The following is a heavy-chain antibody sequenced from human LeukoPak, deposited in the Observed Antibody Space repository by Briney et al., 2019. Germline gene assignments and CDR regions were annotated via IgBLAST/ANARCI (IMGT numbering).Heavy chain of an antibody. CDR2: INHSGST. Sequence: SETLSLTCAVYGGSFSGYYWSWIRQPPGKGLEWIGEINHSGSTNYNPSLKSRVTISVDTSKNQFSLKLSSVTAADTAVYYCARVWVPNGYWGQGTLVTVSS. V-gene: IGHV4-34*01. CDR1: GGSFSGYY. D-gene: IGHD2-2*01. CDR3: ARVWVPNGY. J-gene: IGHJ4*02.